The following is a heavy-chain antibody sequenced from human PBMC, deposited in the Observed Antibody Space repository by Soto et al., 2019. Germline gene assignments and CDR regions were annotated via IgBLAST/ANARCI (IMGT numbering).Heavy chain of an antibody. CDR2: IIPIFGTA. CDR1: GGTFSSYA. D-gene: IGHD2-2*02. Sequence: QVQLVQSGAEVKKPGSSVKVSCKASGGTFSSYAISWVRQAPGQGLEWMGGIIPIFGTANYAQKFQGRVTITADKSTSTAYMELSSLRSEDTAVYYWARGPRYCSSTSCYTGDYWGQGTLVTVSS. V-gene: IGHV1-69*06. J-gene: IGHJ4*02. CDR3: ARGPRYCSSTSCYTGDY.